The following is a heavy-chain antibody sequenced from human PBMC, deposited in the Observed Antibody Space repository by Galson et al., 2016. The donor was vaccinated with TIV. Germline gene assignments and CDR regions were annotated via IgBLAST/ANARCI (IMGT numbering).Heavy chain of an antibody. CDR3: ARDRRHCGNECFLRYYYGMDA. V-gene: IGHV3-66*02. CDR2: IDSDGRT. J-gene: IGHJ6*02. D-gene: IGHD2-21*01. Sequence: SLRLSCAASGLIVSENYMTWVRQAPGKGLEWVALIDSDGRTVHADSVRGRFTVSRDNSKNMVHLQMDSLRPEDTAVYFCARDRRHCGNECFLRYYYGMDAWGQGTTVTVSS. CDR1: GLIVSENY.